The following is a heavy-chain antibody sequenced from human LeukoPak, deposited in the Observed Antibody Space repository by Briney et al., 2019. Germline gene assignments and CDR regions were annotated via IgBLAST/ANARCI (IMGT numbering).Heavy chain of an antibody. V-gene: IGHV3-21*04. CDR2: ISSSSYI. D-gene: IGHD3-16*02. J-gene: IGHJ2*01. Sequence: GGSLRLSCAASGFTFSSYSMNWVRQAPGKGLEWVSSISSSSYIYYADSVKGRFTISRDNSKNTLYLQMNGLRAEDTAVYFCAREEHYRRYFALWGRGTLVTVSS. CDR1: GFTFSSYS. CDR3: AREEHYRRYFAL.